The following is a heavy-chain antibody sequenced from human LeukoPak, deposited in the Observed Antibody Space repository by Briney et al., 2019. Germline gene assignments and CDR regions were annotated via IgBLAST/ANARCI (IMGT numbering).Heavy chain of an antibody. CDR2: IKQDGGEK. V-gene: IGHV3-7*01. J-gene: IGHJ5*02. D-gene: IGHD4-11*01. CDR3: ARTGPVMTTVTTGWFDP. CDR1: GFTFSSYW. Sequence: GGSLRLSCAVSGFTFSSYWMSWVRQAPGKGLEWVAHIKQDGGEKHYVDSVKGRFTISRDNAKNSLYLQMNSLRAEDTAVYYCARTGPVMTTVTTGWFDPWGQGTLVTVSS.